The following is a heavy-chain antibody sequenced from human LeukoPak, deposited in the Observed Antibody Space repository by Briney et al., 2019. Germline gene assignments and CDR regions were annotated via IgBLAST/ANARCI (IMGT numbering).Heavy chain of an antibody. J-gene: IGHJ4*02. V-gene: IGHV3-74*03. CDR1: GFTFSSYW. CDR3: TSRVVVPAAISDY. D-gene: IGHD2-2*01. Sequence: GGSLRLSCAASGFTFSSYWMHWVRQAPGKGLVWVSRIRTDGTITTYADSVKGRFTISKDNSNNTLYLQMNSLRAEDTAVYYCTSRVVVPAAISDYWGQGTLVTVSS. CDR2: IRTDGTIT.